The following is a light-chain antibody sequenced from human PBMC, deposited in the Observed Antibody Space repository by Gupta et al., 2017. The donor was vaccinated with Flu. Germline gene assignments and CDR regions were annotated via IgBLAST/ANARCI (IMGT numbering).Light chain of an antibody. CDR3: QQYGSSPYS. Sequence: EVVLTQSPGTLSLSPGERATLPCRASQSVSSTYLAWYQQKPGQAPRLLIYGASSRAAGIADRFSGSGSGTDFTLTVSRLEPEDFAVYYCQQYGSSPYSFGQGTKLEIK. CDR2: GAS. V-gene: IGKV3-20*01. CDR1: QSVSSTY. J-gene: IGKJ2*03.